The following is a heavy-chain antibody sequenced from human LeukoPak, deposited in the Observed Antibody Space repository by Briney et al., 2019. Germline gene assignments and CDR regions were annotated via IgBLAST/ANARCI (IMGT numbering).Heavy chain of an antibody. J-gene: IGHJ4*02. CDR1: GFTFSSYG. D-gene: IGHD3-3*01. CDR3: AKRSGGPSPFDY. V-gene: IGHV3-23*01. CDR2: ISGSGIRR. Sequence: GGSLRLSCAASGFTFSSYGMTWVRQAPGKGLEWVSDISGSGIRRDYEDSVKGRFTISRDNSKNTLFLQMNSLRAEDTAVYYCAKRSGGPSPFDYWGQGTLVTVSS.